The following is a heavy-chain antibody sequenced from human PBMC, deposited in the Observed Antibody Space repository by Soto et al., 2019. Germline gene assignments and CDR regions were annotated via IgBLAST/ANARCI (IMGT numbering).Heavy chain of an antibody. CDR1: GYSFTSYW. Sequence: PGESLKISCKGSGYSFTSYWIGWVRQMPGKGLEWMGIIYPGDSDTRYSPSFQGQVTISADKSISTAYLQWSSLKASDTAMYYCARHGVSSSLNPVNYYGMDVWGQGTTVTVSS. V-gene: IGHV5-51*01. J-gene: IGHJ6*02. CDR2: IYPGDSDT. CDR3: ARHGVSSSLNPVNYYGMDV. D-gene: IGHD6-6*01.